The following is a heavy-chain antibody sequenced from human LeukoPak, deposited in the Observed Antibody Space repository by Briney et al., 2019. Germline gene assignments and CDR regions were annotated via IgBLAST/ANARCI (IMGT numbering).Heavy chain of an antibody. CDR2: VKQDGSEK. CDR3: AREDYYDSSGYYYNDYRWFDP. Sequence: GGSLRLSCAASGFTFSSYWMSWVRQAPGKGLEWVANVKQDGSEKYYVDSVKGRFTISRDNAKNSLYLQMNSLRAEDTAVYYCAREDYYDSSGYYYNDYRWFDPWGQGTLVTVSS. CDR1: GFTFSSYW. D-gene: IGHD3-22*01. V-gene: IGHV3-7*01. J-gene: IGHJ5*02.